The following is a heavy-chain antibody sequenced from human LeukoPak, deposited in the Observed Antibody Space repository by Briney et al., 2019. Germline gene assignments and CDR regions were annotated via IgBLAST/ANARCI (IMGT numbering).Heavy chain of an antibody. D-gene: IGHD3-22*01. Sequence: GGSLRRSCVASGFTFSSYAMHWVRQAPGKGLEWVAVISYDGSNKYYADSVKGRFTISRDNSKNTLYLQMNSLRAEDTAVYYCARAPYDSSGYYSFDYWGQGTLVTVSS. CDR2: ISYDGSNK. CDR3: ARAPYDSSGYYSFDY. J-gene: IGHJ4*02. V-gene: IGHV3-30-3*01. CDR1: GFTFSSYA.